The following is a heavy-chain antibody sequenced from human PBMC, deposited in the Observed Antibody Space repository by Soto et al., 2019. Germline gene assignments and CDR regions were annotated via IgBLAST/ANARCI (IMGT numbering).Heavy chain of an antibody. J-gene: IGHJ5*02. CDR2: ISGSGGST. CDR3: ATMGYSSISNWFDP. Sequence: GGSLRLSCAASGFTFSSYAMSWVRQAPGKGLEWVSAISGSGGSTYYADSVKGRFTISRGNSKNTLYLQMNSLRAEDTAVYYCATMGYSSISNWFDPWGQGTLVSVSS. CDR1: GFTFSSYA. D-gene: IGHD6-6*01. V-gene: IGHV3-23*01.